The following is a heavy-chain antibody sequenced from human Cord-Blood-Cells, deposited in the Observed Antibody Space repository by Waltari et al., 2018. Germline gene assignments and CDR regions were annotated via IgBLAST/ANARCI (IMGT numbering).Heavy chain of an antibody. CDR3: AGIRQNDYGDYVDYYYGMDV. CDR2: INHSGRT. J-gene: IGHJ6*02. V-gene: IGHV4-34*01. CDR1: GGSFSGYY. D-gene: IGHD4-17*01. Sequence: QVQLQQWGAGLLKPSETLSLTCAVYGGSFSGYYWSWIRQPPGKGLEWIGEINHSGRTNYNPSLKSRGTISVDTSKNQFSLKLSSVTAADTAVYYCAGIRQNDYGDYVDYYYGMDVWGQGTTVTVSS.